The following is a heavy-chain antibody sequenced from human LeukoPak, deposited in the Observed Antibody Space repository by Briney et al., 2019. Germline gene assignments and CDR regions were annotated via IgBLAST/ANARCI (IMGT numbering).Heavy chain of an antibody. J-gene: IGHJ4*02. CDR1: GFTFSSYA. D-gene: IGHD3-10*01. CDR3: ARNLARGSFDY. V-gene: IGHV3-64*01. Sequence: GGSLRLSCAASGFTFSSYAMHWVRQAPGKGLEYVSAISSNGGSTYYANSVKGRFTISRDNSKNTLYLQMGSLRAEDMAVYYCARNLARGSFDYWGQGTLVAVSS. CDR2: ISSNGGST.